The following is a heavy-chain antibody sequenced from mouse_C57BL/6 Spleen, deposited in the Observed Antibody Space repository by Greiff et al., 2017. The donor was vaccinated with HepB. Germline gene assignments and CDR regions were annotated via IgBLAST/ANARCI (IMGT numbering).Heavy chain of an antibody. J-gene: IGHJ3*01. CDR2: IDPSDSYT. CDR3: ARKRLEDDGLIIAY. D-gene: IGHD2-3*01. V-gene: IGHV1-59*01. CDR1: GYTFTSYW. Sequence: QVQLQQPGAELVRPGTSVKLSCKASGYTFTSYWMHWVKQRPGQGLEWIGVIDPSDSYTNYNQKFKGKATLTVDTSSSTAYMQLSSLTSEDSAVYYWARKRLEDDGLIIAYWGQGTLVTVSA.